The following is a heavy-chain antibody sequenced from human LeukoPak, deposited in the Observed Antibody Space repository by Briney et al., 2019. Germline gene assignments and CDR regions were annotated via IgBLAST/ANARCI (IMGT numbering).Heavy chain of an antibody. CDR2: IYYSGST. CDR3: ARDGVGATSDWFDP. J-gene: IGHJ5*02. V-gene: IGHV4-61*01. CDR1: GYSISSGYY. Sequence: SETLSLTCTVSGYSISSGYYWGWIRQPPGKGLEWIGYIYYSGSTNYNPSLKSRVTISVDTSKNQFSLKLSSVTAADTAVYYCARDGVGATSDWFDPWGQGTLVTVSS. D-gene: IGHD1-26*01.